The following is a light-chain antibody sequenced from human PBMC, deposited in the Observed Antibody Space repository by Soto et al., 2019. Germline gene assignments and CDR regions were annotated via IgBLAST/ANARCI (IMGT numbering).Light chain of an antibody. V-gene: IGKV1-39*01. CDR2: GAS. CDR1: RTINTY. Sequence: DIQMTQSPSSLSASVGDTITITCRASRTINTYLNWFQQKPGEPPRLLIYGASTLHDGVPSRFSGSGSGADLTLTISGLQPEDFASYHCQQTYSDISFGGGTKVDIK. J-gene: IGKJ4*01. CDR3: QQTYSDIS.